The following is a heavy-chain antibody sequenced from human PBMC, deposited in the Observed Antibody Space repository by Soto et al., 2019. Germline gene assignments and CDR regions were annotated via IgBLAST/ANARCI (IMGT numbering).Heavy chain of an antibody. CDR3: ASPGDFWSGYGNWFDP. V-gene: IGHV4-30-4*01. CDR1: GGSISSGDYY. CDR2: IYYSGGT. J-gene: IGHJ5*02. Sequence: SETLSLTRAVSGGSISSGDYYWSWIRHPPGKGLEWIGYIYYSGGTYYNPSFKSRDTIPVDTSNNQFSLKLSSVTAGNTVVNYCASPGDFWSGYGNWFDPWGQGTLVTVSS. D-gene: IGHD3-3*01.